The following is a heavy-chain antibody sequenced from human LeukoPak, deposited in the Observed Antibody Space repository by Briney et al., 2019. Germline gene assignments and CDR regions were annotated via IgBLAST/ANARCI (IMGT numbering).Heavy chain of an antibody. J-gene: IGHJ3*02. D-gene: IGHD4-23*01. CDR2: IWYDGSNK. V-gene: IGHV3-33*01. CDR3: ARDRSGGALVDAFDI. CDR1: GFTLSSYG. Sequence: GGSLRLSCAASGFTLSSYGMHWVRQAPGKGLEWVAVIWYDGSNKYYADSVKGRFTISRDNSKNTLYLQMNSLRAEDTAVYYCARDRSGGALVDAFDIWGQGTMVTVSS.